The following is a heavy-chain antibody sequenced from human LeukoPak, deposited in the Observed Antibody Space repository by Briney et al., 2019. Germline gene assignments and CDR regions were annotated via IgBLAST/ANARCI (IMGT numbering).Heavy chain of an antibody. CDR2: INKDATTI. CDR1: GFTFNAYW. V-gene: IGHV3-74*01. D-gene: IGHD1-1*01. J-gene: IGHJ4*02. CDR3: ARAASAYNSDYYFDH. Sequence: RPGGSLRLSCAASGFTFNAYWMHWIRQAPGKGLVWVASINKDATTIRYADSVKGRFTISRDNAENTLSLEMKGLRAEDTAMYYCARAASAYNSDYYFDHWGQGALVTVSS.